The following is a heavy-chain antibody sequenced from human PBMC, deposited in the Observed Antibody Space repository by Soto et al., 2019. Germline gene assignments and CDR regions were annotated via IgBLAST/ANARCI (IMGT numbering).Heavy chain of an antibody. CDR2: VSGSGGSS. D-gene: IGHD6-19*01. J-gene: IGHJ3*01. V-gene: IGHV3-23*01. CDR3: VREGSGWYSSGSFDF. CDR1: GFTFSNYA. Sequence: GGSLRLSCAASGFTFSNYAMSWVRQAPGKGLEWVSVVSGSGGSSYYAGSVQGRFTISRDNSKNTLYLQMNSLRAEDTALFYFVREGSGWYSSGSFDFWGRGTMVTVSS.